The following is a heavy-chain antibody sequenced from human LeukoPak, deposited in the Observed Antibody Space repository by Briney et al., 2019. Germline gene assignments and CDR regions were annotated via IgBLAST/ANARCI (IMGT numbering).Heavy chain of an antibody. V-gene: IGHV3-9*01. CDR3: AKDSDGDYAVAFDI. J-gene: IGHJ3*02. D-gene: IGHD4-17*01. Sequence: PGGSLRLSCAASGFTFDDYAMHWVRLAPGKGLEWVSGISWNSGSIGYADSVKGRFTISRDNAKNSLYLQMNSLRAEDTALYYCAKDSDGDYAVAFDIWGQGTMVTVSS. CDR1: GFTFDDYA. CDR2: ISWNSGSI.